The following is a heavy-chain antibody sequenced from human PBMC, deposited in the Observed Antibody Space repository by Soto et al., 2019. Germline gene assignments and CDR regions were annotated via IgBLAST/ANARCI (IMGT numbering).Heavy chain of an antibody. CDR1: GGTFSSYT. CDR2: IIPILGIA. CDR3: ARGPTDDYDKSGDYSLDY. V-gene: IGHV1-69*02. Sequence: ASVKVSCKASGGTFSSYTISWVRQAPGQGLEWMGRIIPILGIANYAQKFQGRVTITADKSTSTAYMELSSLRSEDTAVYYCARGPTDDYDKSGDYSLDYWGQGTLVNVSS. D-gene: IGHD3-22*01. J-gene: IGHJ4*02.